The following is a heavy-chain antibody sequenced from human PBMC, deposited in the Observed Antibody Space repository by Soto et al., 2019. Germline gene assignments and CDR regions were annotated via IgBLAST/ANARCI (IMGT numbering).Heavy chain of an antibody. V-gene: IGHV4-4*07. J-gene: IGHJ6*02. D-gene: IGHD5-18*01. CDR1: GGSISSYY. Sequence: QVQLQESGPGLVKPSETLSLTCTVSGGSISSYYWSWIRQPAGKGLEWIGRIYTSGRTNYTPSRKSRVTMSGDTSKNQFSLKLSSVTAADTAVYYCARDRGYSYGPPTPYYYYGMDVWGQGTTVTVSS. CDR3: ARDRGYSYGPPTPYYYYGMDV. CDR2: IYTSGRT.